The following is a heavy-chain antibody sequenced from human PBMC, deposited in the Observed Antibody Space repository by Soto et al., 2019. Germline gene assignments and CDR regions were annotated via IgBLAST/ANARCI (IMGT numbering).Heavy chain of an antibody. CDR2: MNPNSGNT. CDR1: GYTFTSYD. Sequence: ASVKVSCKASGYTFTSYDINWVRQATGQGLEWMGWMNPNSGNTGYAQKFQGRVTMTRNTSISTAYMELSSLRSDDTAVYYCARDVLAAAGNAETTTSNYYYYGMDVWAQGTTVTVTS. V-gene: IGHV1-8*01. J-gene: IGHJ6*02. D-gene: IGHD6-13*01. CDR3: ARDVLAAAGNAETTTSNYYYYGMDV.